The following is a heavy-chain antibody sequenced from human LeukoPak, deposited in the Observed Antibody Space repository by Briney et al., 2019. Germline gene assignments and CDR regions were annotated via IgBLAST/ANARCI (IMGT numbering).Heavy chain of an antibody. CDR3: ARDQMIGTFDI. J-gene: IGHJ3*02. CDR2: IYSSGNT. Sequence: GGSLRLSCAASGFTVTNNYMSWVRQAPGKGLEWVSVIYSSGNTYYADSVKGRFTISRDNSKNTLYLQMNSLRAEDTAVYYCARDQMIGTFDIWGQGTMVTVSS. CDR1: GFTVTNNY. V-gene: IGHV3-66*01. D-gene: IGHD3-16*01.